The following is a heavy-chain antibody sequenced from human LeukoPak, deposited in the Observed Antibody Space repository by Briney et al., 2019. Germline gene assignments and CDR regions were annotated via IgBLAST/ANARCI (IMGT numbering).Heavy chain of an antibody. D-gene: IGHD4-17*01. CDR1: GYTLTEFS. Sequence: ASVKVSCKVSGYTLTEFSMHWVRQAPGKGLEWMGGFEDDEKIYAQKFQGRVTMTEDTSTDTAYMELSSLRSEDTAVYYCARDYGDYVGLTFGYWGQGTLVTVSS. J-gene: IGHJ4*02. V-gene: IGHV1-24*01. CDR2: FEDDEK. CDR3: ARDYGDYVGLTFGY.